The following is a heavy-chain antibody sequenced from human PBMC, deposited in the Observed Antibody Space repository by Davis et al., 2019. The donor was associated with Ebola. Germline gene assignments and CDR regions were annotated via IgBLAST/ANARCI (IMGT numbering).Heavy chain of an antibody. CDR3: ARGGVVVPAAIYYYYYMDV. CDR2: ISSSSSYI. D-gene: IGHD2-2*01. Sequence: GESLKISCAASGFTFSSYSMNWVRQAPGKGLEWVSSISSSSSYIYYADLVKGRFTISRDNAKNSLYLQMNSLRAEDTAVYYCARGGVVVPAAIYYYYYMDVWGKGTTVTVSS. J-gene: IGHJ6*03. V-gene: IGHV3-21*04. CDR1: GFTFSSYS.